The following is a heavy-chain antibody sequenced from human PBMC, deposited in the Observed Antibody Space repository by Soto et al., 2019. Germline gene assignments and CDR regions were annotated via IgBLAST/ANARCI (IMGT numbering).Heavy chain of an antibody. CDR1: GYTFTSYG. V-gene: IGHV1-18*01. J-gene: IGHJ5*02. Sequence: ASVKVSCKASGYTFTSYGISWVRQAPEQGLEWMGWISAYNGNTNYAQKLQGRVTMTTDTSTSIAYMELRSLRSDDTAVYYCARVAEYYGSGSYYWFDPWGQGTLVTVSS. D-gene: IGHD3-10*01. CDR2: ISAYNGNT. CDR3: ARVAEYYGSGSYYWFDP.